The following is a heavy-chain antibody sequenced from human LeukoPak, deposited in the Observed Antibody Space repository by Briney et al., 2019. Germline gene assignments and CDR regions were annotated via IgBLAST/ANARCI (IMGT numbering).Heavy chain of an antibody. D-gene: IGHD1-26*01. CDR2: IWFDGSNT. Sequence: GTSLRLSCTPSGFTFSGYAMHWVRQAPGKGLGWVAVIWFDGSNTYYADSVKGRFTISRANSKNTLYLQMNSLRAEDTAVYYCARGAQSGGYSGPFDIWGQGTMVTVSS. V-gene: IGHV3-33*01. CDR1: GFTFSGYA. J-gene: IGHJ3*02. CDR3: ARGAQSGGYSGPFDI.